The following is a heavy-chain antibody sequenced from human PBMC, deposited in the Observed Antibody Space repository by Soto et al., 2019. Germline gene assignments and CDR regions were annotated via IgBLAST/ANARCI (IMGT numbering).Heavy chain of an antibody. V-gene: IGHV4-39*01. D-gene: IGHD3-22*01. Sequence: QLQLQESGPGLVKPSETLSLTCTVSGGSISSSSYYWGWIRQPPGKGLEWIGSIYYSGSTYYNPSLKSRVTISVDTSKNQFSLNLSSVTAADTAVYYCARVGTMIVVVSVWGQGTLVTVSS. J-gene: IGHJ1*01. CDR1: GGSISSSSYY. CDR2: IYYSGST. CDR3: ARVGTMIVVVSV.